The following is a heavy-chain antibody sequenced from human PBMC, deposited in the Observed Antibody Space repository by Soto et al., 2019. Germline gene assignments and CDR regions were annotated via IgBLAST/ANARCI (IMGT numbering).Heavy chain of an antibody. CDR3: ARALHPPRDSSGYYYFDY. CDR1: GFTFSSYS. CDR2: ISSSSSYI. V-gene: IGHV3-21*01. D-gene: IGHD3-22*01. J-gene: IGHJ4*02. Sequence: EVQLVESGGGLVKPGGSLRLSCAASGFTFSSYSMNWVRQAPGKGLEWVSSISSSSSYIYYADSVKGRFTISRDNAKNSLYLQMNSLRAEDTAVYYCARALHPPRDSSGYYYFDYWGQGTLVTVSS.